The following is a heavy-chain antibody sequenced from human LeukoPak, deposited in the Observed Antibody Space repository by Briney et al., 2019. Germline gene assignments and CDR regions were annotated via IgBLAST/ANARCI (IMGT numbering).Heavy chain of an antibody. Sequence: GASVKVSRKASGYTFSGYYMHWVRQAPGQGLEWMGWNNPNSGGTHFAQKFQGRVTMTRDTSISTAYMDLSRLTSDDTAVYYCARAPLGRSDPYYGMDVWGQGTTVTVSS. J-gene: IGHJ6*02. CDR3: ARAPLGRSDPYYGMDV. CDR2: NNPNSGGT. V-gene: IGHV1-2*02. CDR1: GYTFSGYY.